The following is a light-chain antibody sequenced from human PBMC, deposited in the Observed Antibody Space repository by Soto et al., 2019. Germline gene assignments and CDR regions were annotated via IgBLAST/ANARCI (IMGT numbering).Light chain of an antibody. J-gene: IGLJ2*01. CDR2: YDS. Sequence: SYELTQPPSVAVAPGKTARITCGGTNIGSKSVHWYQQKPGQAPVLVIYYDSDRPSGIPERFSGSNSGNTATLTISRVEAGDEPDYYCQVWDSSSDHPVFGGGTKLTVL. V-gene: IGLV3-21*04. CDR3: QVWDSSSDHPV. CDR1: NIGSKS.